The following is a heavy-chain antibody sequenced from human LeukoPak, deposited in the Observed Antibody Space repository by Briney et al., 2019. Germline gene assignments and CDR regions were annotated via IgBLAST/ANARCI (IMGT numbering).Heavy chain of an antibody. D-gene: IGHD3-3*01. CDR3: ASSSYDFWSGYYKYYFDY. V-gene: IGHV3-23*01. CDR2: ISGSGGST. CDR1: GFTFSSYA. Sequence: PGGSLRLSCAASGFTFSSYAMSWVRQAPGKGLEWVSAISGSGGSTYYADSVKGRFTISRDNSKNTLYLQMNSLRAEDTAVYYCASSSYDFWSGYYKYYFDYWGQGTLVTVSS. J-gene: IGHJ4*02.